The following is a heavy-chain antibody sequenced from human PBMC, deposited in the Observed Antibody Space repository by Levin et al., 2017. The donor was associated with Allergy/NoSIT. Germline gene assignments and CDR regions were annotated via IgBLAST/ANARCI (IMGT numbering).Heavy chain of an antibody. D-gene: IGHD2-2*01. Sequence: GESLKISCQASGYSFTSYWFGWVRQRPGKGLEWMGLIFPSDSDTRVSPSFQGQIIMSVDKSINTAYLQWSSLKASDSAMYYCARRDSDSSNSFDYWGQGTLVTVSS. CDR2: IFPSDSDT. J-gene: IGHJ4*02. CDR3: ARRDSDSSNSFDY. V-gene: IGHV5-51*01. CDR1: GYSFTSYW.